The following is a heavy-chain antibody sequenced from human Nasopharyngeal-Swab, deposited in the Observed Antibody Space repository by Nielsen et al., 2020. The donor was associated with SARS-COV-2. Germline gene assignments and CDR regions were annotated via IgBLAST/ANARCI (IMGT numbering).Heavy chain of an antibody. CDR2: ISAYNGNT. J-gene: IGHJ4*02. Sequence: ASVKVSCKASGYTFTSYGISWVRQAPGRGLEWMGWISAYNGNTNYAQKLQGRVTMTTDTSTSTAYMELRSLRSDDTAVYYCARDISDTVVVPAAWDYWGQGTLVTVSS. V-gene: IGHV1-18*01. D-gene: IGHD2-2*01. CDR1: GYTFTSYG. CDR3: ARDISDTVVVPAAWDY.